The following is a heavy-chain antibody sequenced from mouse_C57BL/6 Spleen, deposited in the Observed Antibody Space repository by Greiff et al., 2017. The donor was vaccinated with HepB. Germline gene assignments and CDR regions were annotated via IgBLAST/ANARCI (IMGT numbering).Heavy chain of an antibody. CDR3: ARATPYYAWFAY. J-gene: IGHJ3*01. CDR1: GYTFTDYN. Sequence: VQLQQSGPELVKPGASVKIPCKASGYTFTDYNMDWVKQSHGKSLEWIGDINPNNGGTIYNQKFKGKATLTVDKSSSTAYMELRSLTSEDTAVYYCARATPYYAWFAYWGQGTLVTVSA. CDR2: INPNNGGT. D-gene: IGHD1-1*01. V-gene: IGHV1-18*01.